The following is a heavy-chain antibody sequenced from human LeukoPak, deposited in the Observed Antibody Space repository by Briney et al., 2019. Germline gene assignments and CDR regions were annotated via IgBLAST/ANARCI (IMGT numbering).Heavy chain of an antibody. V-gene: IGHV3-48*03. CDR2: ISSSGSTI. CDR3: IVPKNWFDP. D-gene: IGHD3-16*02. Sequence: GGSLRLSCAASGFTFSSYEMNWVRQAPGKGLEWVSYISSSGSTIYYADSVKGRFTISRDNAKNSLYLQMNSLRAEDTAVYYCIVPKNWFDPWGQGTLVTVSS. J-gene: IGHJ5*02. CDR1: GFTFSSYE.